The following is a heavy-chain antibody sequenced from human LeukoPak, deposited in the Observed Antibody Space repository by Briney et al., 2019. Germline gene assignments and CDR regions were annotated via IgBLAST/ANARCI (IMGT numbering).Heavy chain of an antibody. J-gene: IGHJ3*02. CDR2: ISAYNGNT. CDR1: GYTFTGYY. Sequence: ASVKVSCKASGYTFTGYYMHWVRQAPGQGLEWMGWISAYNGNTNYAQKLQGRVTMTTDTSTSTAYMELRSLRSDDTAVYYCARELTDAFDIWGQGTMVTVSS. V-gene: IGHV1-18*04. CDR3: ARELTDAFDI.